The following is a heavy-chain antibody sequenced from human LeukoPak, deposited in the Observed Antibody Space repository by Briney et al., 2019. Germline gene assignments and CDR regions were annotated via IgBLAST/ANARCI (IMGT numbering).Heavy chain of an antibody. V-gene: IGHV3-7*01. J-gene: IGHJ4*02. Sequence: PGGSLRLSCAASGFIVSGDFMSWVRQAPGKGLEWVASIKHDGSEKYYVDSVRGRFTISRDNTKNLLYLQMSSLRAEDTAVYYCATDRGWRTSGYYLYYFEYWGQGTLVTFSS. D-gene: IGHD3-3*01. CDR2: IKHDGSEK. CDR3: ATDRGWRTSGYYLYYFEY. CDR1: GFIVSGDF.